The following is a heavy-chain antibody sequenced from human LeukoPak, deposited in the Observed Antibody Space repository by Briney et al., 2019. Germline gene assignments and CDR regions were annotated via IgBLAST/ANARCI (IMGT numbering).Heavy chain of an antibody. CDR3: ARQYYYDSSLDY. J-gene: IGHJ4*02. D-gene: IGHD3-22*01. V-gene: IGHV4-59*08. Sequence: PSETLSLTCTASGGSISSYYWSWIRQPPGKGLEWIGYIYYSGSTNYNPSLKSRVTISVDTSKNQFSLKLSSVTAADTAVYYCARQYYYDSSLDYWGQGTLVTVSS. CDR1: GGSISSYY. CDR2: IYYSGST.